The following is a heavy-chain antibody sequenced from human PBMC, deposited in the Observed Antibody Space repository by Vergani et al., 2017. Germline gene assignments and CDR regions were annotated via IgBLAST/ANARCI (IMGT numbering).Heavy chain of an antibody. V-gene: IGHV1-69*04. CDR3: ARGQVSDAFDI. D-gene: IGHD3-10*01. Sequence: QVQLVQSGAEVKKPGSSVKVSCKASGGTFSSYAISWVRQAPGQGLEWMGRIIPILGIANYAQKFQGRVSITADKSTSTAYMALSSLRSEDTAVYYGARGQVSDAFDIWGQGTMVTVSS. J-gene: IGHJ3*02. CDR1: GGTFSSYA. CDR2: IIPILGIA.